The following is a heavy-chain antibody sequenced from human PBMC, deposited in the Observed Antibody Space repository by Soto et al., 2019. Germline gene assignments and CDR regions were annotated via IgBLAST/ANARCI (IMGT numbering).Heavy chain of an antibody. CDR1: GFSFGEYS. D-gene: IGHD6-19*01. V-gene: IGHV3-49*03. Sequence: GGSLRLSCTASGFSFGEYSLSWFRQAPGKGLEWVGFIRGKDYGETTQYAASAEGRFTISRDDSKSIAYLQMNSLKTEDTAVYYCNPWGQWLSFLGSIDWFDPWGQGTLVTVSS. CDR2: IRGKDYGETT. J-gene: IGHJ5*02. CDR3: NPWGQWLSFLGSIDWFDP.